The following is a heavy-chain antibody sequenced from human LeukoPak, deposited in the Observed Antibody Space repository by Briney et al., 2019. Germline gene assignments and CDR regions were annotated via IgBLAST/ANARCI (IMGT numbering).Heavy chain of an antibody. CDR2: INTNTGNP. Sequence: ASVTVSFTASGYTFTSYAMNWVRQAPGQGLEWMGWINTNTGNPTYAQGFTGRFVFSLDTSVSTAYLQISSLKAEDTAVYYCARRGSSSWSIPSFDYWGQGTLVTVSS. CDR1: GYTFTSYA. D-gene: IGHD6-13*01. J-gene: IGHJ4*02. V-gene: IGHV7-4-1*02. CDR3: ARRGSSSWSIPSFDY.